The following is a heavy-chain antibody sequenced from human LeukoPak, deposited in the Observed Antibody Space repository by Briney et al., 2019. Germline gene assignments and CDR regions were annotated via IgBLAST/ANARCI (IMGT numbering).Heavy chain of an antibody. CDR3: AKDARRTSGWYFFDY. D-gene: IGHD6-19*01. CDR1: GFTFTDYA. V-gene: IGHV3-23*01. Sequence: GGSLRLSCAASGFTFTDYAMGWVRQASGKGLEWVSVISDSGDITYYADSVKGRFTISRDNSKNTLFLQMNSLRAEDTAVYYCAKDARRTSGWYFFDYWGQGTLVTVSS. CDR2: ISDSGDIT. J-gene: IGHJ4*02.